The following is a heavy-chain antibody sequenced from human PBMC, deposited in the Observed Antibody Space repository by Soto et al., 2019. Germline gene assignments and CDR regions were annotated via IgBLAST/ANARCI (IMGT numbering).Heavy chain of an antibody. CDR3: ASHLQVATDHYYYGMDV. V-gene: IGHV4-4*02. J-gene: IGHJ6*02. CDR1: GGSISSSNW. CDR2: IHSSGRT. D-gene: IGHD5-12*01. Sequence: SETLSLTCAVSGGSISSSNWWSWVRQPPGKGLEWIGYIHSSGRTNYNVSLKSRVAISVDTSKNQFFLKMSSVTAADTAVYYCASHLQVATDHYYYGMDVWGQGTTVTVS.